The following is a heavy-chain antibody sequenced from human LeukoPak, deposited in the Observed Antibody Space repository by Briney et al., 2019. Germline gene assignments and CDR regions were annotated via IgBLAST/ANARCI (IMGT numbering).Heavy chain of an antibody. V-gene: IGHV1-2*02. Sequence: ASVKVSCKASGYTFTGYHMHWVRQAPGQGLEWMGWINPNSGGTNYAQKFQGRVTMTRDTSISTAYMELSRLRSDDTAVYYCARGTLRSYWFDPWGQGTLVTVSS. D-gene: IGHD5-12*01. CDR3: ARGTLRSYWFDP. J-gene: IGHJ5*02. CDR2: INPNSGGT. CDR1: GYTFTGYH.